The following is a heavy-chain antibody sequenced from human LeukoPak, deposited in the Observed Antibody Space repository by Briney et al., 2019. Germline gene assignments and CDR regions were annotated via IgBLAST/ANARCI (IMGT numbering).Heavy chain of an antibody. Sequence: GGSLRLSCAASGFTFSSYSMNWVRQAPGKGLEWVSSISSSSSYIYYADSVKGRFTISRDNAKNSLYLQMNSLRAEDTAVYYCASLVTMVRGVAWGQGTLVTVSS. J-gene: IGHJ4*02. V-gene: IGHV3-21*01. D-gene: IGHD3-10*01. CDR3: ASLVTMVRGVA. CDR2: ISSSSSYI. CDR1: GFTFSSYS.